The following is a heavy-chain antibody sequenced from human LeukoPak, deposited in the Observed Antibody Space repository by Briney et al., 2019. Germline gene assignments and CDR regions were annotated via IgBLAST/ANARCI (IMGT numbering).Heavy chain of an antibody. D-gene: IGHD4-17*01. CDR1: GGSVNSGAYY. CDR2: IYYSGGT. J-gene: IGHJ4*02. V-gene: IGHV4-31*03. Sequence: PSETLSLTCTVSGGSVNSGAYYWSWVRQHPGKGLEWIGYIYYSGGTYYNPSLKSRVTISKDTSKNQFSLKLSPVTAADTAVYYCARGGDYFGYWGQGTLVTVSS. CDR3: ARGGDYFGY.